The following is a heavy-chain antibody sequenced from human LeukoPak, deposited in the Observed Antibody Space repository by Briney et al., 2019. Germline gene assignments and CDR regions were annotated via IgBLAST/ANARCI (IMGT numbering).Heavy chain of an antibody. CDR1: GGSISSYY. J-gene: IGHJ5*02. D-gene: IGHD1-26*01. Sequence: SETLSLTCTVSGGSISSYYWSWIRQPPGKGLEWIGYIYHSGSTYYNPSLESRATISVDRSKNQFSLKLSSVTAADTAVYYCARDLGGWFDPWGQGTLVTVSS. V-gene: IGHV4-59*12. CDR3: ARDLGGWFDP. CDR2: IYHSGST.